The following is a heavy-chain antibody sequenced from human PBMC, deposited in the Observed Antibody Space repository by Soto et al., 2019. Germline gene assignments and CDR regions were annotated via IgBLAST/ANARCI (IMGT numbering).Heavy chain of an antibody. V-gene: IGHV3-23*01. CDR3: AKDRDGAAAAPTKFYSMDA. CDR1: GFTFSSYA. D-gene: IGHD6-13*01. Sequence: EVQLLESGGGVVQPGGSLRLSCAASGFTFSSYAMSWVRQAPGKRLEWVSVISGSGDSTYYADSVRGRFTISRDNSTNTLYLQMNSLRAEDTAVYYCAKDRDGAAAAPTKFYSMDAWCQRTTVTVSS. J-gene: IGHJ6*02. CDR2: ISGSGDST.